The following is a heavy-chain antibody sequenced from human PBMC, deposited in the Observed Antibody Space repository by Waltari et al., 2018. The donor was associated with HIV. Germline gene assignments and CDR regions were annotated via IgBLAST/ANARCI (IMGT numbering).Heavy chain of an antibody. J-gene: IGHJ3*02. CDR1: GGSFSGYY. CDR2: INHSGST. CDR3: ARRLYRDAFDI. D-gene: IGHD2-8*01. V-gene: IGHV4-34*01. Sequence: QVQLQQWGAGLLKPSETLSLTCDVYGGSFSGYYWSWIRQSPGKGPEWIGEINHSGSTNYNPSLKSRVTISVNTSKNQLSLRLSSVTAAVTAVFYCARRLYRDAFDIWGQGTMVTVSS.